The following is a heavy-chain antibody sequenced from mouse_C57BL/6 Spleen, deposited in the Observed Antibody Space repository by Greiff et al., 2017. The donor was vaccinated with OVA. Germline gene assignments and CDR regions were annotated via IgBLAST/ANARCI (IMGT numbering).Heavy chain of an antibody. V-gene: IGHV5-9*01. J-gene: IGHJ2*01. CDR3: ARQLGPFYFDY. CDR1: GFTFSSYT. Sequence: EVKLVESGGGLVKPGGSLKLSCAASGFTFSSYTMSWVRQTPEKRLEWVATISGGGGNTYYPDSVKGRFTISRDNAKNTLYLQMSSLRSEDTALYYCARQLGPFYFDYWGQGTTLTVSS. CDR2: ISGGGGNT. D-gene: IGHD4-1*01.